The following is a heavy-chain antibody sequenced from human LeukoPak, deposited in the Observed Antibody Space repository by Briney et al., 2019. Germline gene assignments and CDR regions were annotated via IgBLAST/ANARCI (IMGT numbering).Heavy chain of an antibody. Sequence: ASVKVSCKASGGTFSSYAISWVRQAAGQGREGMGGIIPIFGTANYEQKFHGRVTITTDESTSTAYMEQSSLRSEDTAVYYCARSKSSGSSPDYWGQGTLVTVSS. V-gene: IGHV1-69*05. J-gene: IGHJ4*02. CDR2: IIPIFGTA. CDR3: ARSKSSGSSPDY. CDR1: GGTFSSYA. D-gene: IGHD3-10*01.